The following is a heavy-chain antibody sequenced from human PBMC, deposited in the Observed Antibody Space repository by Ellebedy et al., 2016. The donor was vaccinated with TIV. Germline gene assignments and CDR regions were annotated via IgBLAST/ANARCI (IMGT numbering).Heavy chain of an antibody. CDR2: IFYTWST. CDR1: GDSMINFY. J-gene: IGHJ6*02. D-gene: IGHD1-7*01. Sequence: ESLKISCSVSGDSMINFYWTWIRQSPGKGLEWIGYIFYTWSTNYNPSLKSRVTISLDPSKKHFSLTLTSLTTADTAVYYCARMPPELPDPGLFDIWGQGTAVIVSS. CDR3: ARMPPELPDPGLFDI. V-gene: IGHV4-59*01.